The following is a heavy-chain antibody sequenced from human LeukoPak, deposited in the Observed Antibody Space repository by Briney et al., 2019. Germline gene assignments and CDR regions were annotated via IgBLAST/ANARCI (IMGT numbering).Heavy chain of an antibody. J-gene: IGHJ5*02. D-gene: IGHD2-21*02. CDR3: ARLNEAGYCYH. Sequence: GEPLKISCKGSGYSFTNYWIGWVRQMPGKGLEWMGIIYPGDSDTRYSPSFKGQVTISAENSISPASLQWSTLKASDTAMYYCARLNEAGYCYHWGQGTLVTVSS. CDR1: GYSFTNYW. V-gene: IGHV5-51*01. CDR2: IYPGDSDT.